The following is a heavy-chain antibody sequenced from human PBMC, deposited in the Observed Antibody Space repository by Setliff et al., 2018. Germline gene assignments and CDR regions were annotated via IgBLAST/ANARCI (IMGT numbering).Heavy chain of an antibody. D-gene: IGHD6-19*01. CDR3: ARVLSSGWEGDY. Sequence: PSETLSLTCTVSGGSISSYYWSWIRQPAGKGLEWIGHIYIGGSANNNPSLKSRVTMSIDTPKNQFSLRLSSVTAADTTVYYCARVLSSGWEGDYWGQGTLVTVSS. V-gene: IGHV4-4*07. CDR1: GGSISSYY. CDR2: IYIGGSA. J-gene: IGHJ4*02.